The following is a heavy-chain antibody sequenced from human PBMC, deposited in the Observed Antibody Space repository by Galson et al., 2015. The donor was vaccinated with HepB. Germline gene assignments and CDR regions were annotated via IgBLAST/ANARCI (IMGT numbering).Heavy chain of an antibody. Sequence: SLRLSCAASGFTFSSYSMNWVRQAPGKGLEWVSYISSSSSTIYYADSVKGRFTISRDNAKNSLYLQMNSLRDEDTAVYYCAREDCSGGSCYSSTTGEPFDYWGQGTLVTVSS. CDR3: AREDCSGGSCYSSTTGEPFDY. CDR1: GFTFSSYS. D-gene: IGHD2-15*01. CDR2: ISSSSSTI. V-gene: IGHV3-48*02. J-gene: IGHJ4*02.